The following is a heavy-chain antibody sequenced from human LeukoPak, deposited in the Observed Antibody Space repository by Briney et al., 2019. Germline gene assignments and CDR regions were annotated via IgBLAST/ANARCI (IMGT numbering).Heavy chain of an antibody. CDR2: FDPEDGET. V-gene: IGHV1-24*01. CDR3: ATSGPSQRDAFAL. D-gene: IGHD5-12*01. J-gene: IGHJ3*01. Sequence: ASVKVSCKVSGYTLTELSMHWVRQAPGKGLEWMGGFDPEDGETIYAQKFQGRVTMTEDTSTDTAYMELSSLRFEDTAVYYCATSGPSQRDAFALWGQGTMVTVSS. CDR1: GYTLTELS.